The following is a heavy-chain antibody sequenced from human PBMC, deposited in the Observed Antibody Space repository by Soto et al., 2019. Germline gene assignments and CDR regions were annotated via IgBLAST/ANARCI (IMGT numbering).Heavy chain of an antibody. CDR1: EITFSSYR. CDR2: ISSSSSAI. Sequence: PGGSLRLSCAASEITFSSYRMNWVRQAPGKGLEWVSYISSSSSAIYYADSVKGRFTISRDNAKNLLYLQMNSLRDEDTAVYYCAREGYYYYGMDVWGQGTTVTVSS. CDR3: AREGYYYYGMDV. V-gene: IGHV3-48*02. J-gene: IGHJ6*02.